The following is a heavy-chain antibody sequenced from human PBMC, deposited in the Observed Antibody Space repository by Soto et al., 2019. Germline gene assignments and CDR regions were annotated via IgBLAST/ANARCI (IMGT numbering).Heavy chain of an antibody. CDR1: GGSISSSIYY. CDR2: IHYSGST. V-gene: IGHV4-39*01. Sequence: PETLCLTSTVSGGSISSSIYYWVLIRQPPGKGLEWVGNIHYSGSTYYDSSLQSRVTISIDTSKNQFSLKLSSVTAADTAVYYCAGERTWSGYYGYGVDVWGQGTTFTVSS. CDR3: AGERTWSGYYGYGVDV. D-gene: IGHD2-15*01. J-gene: IGHJ6*02.